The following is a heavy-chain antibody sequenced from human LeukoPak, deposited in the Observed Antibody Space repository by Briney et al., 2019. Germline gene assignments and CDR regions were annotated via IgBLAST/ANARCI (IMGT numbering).Heavy chain of an antibody. CDR2: ISSDGSNK. CDR3: AKAREVWFGELGRY. V-gene: IGHV3-30*18. J-gene: IGHJ4*02. Sequence: PGRSLRLSCAAPGFTFSSYGMHWVRQAPGKGLEWVAVISSDGSNKYYADSVQGRFTISRDNSKNTLYLQMNSLRAEDTAVYYCAKAREVWFGELGRYWGQGTLVTVSS. D-gene: IGHD3-10*01. CDR1: GFTFSSYG.